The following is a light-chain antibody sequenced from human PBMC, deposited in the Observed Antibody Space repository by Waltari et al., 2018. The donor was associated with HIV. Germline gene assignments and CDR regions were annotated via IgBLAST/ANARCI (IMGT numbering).Light chain of an antibody. J-gene: IGKJ4*01. V-gene: IGKV3-20*01. CDR3: QQYGSSSLT. Sequence: EIVLTQSPGTLSLSPGERATLSCRASQSVSSSYLAWYQQKPGQAPRLLIYGASSRATGIPDRFSGSGSGTDVTLTSSRLEPEEFAVYYCQQYGSSSLTFGGGTKVEIK. CDR2: GAS. CDR1: QSVSSSY.